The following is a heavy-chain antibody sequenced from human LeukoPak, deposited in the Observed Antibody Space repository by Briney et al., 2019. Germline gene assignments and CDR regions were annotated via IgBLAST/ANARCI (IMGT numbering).Heavy chain of an antibody. V-gene: IGHV4-34*01. CDR2: INHSGST. CDR1: GGSFSGYY. Sequence: SETLSLTCAVYGGSFSGYYWSWIRQPPGKGLEWIGEINHSGSTNYNPSLKSRVTISVDTSKNQFSLKLSSVTAADTAVYYCARGVTRETYYYDSSGYYYFDYWGQGTLVTVSS. J-gene: IGHJ4*02. D-gene: IGHD3-22*01. CDR3: ARGVTRETYYYDSSGYYYFDY.